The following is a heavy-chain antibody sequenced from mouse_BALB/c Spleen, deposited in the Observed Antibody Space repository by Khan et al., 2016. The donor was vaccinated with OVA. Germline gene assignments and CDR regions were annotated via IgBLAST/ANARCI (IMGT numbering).Heavy chain of an antibody. CDR1: GFSLTDYG. CDR2: IWGGGST. Sequence: QMQLEESGPGLVAPSQSLSITCTVSGFSLTDYGVSWIRQPPGKGLEWLGVIWGGGSTYYNSALKSRLSISKDNSKRQVFLKMNSLQTDDTAMYYGAKQLILYPYYLGDWGQGTALAVSS. V-gene: IGHV2-6-5*01. CDR3: AKQLILYPYYLGD. J-gene: IGHJ2*01.